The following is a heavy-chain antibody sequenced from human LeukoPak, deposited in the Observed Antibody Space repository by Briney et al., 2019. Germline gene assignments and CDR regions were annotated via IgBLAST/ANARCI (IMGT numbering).Heavy chain of an antibody. CDR2: IYYSGST. CDR1: GGSISSYY. V-gene: IGHV4-59*08. Sequence: PSETLSLTCTVSGGSISSYYWSWIRQPPGKGLEWIGYIYYSGSTNYNPSLKSRVTISVDTSKNQFSLKLSSVTAADTAVYYCARHLVVGSSPRNYFDYWGQGTLVTVSS. J-gene: IGHJ4*02. CDR3: ARHLVVGSSPRNYFDY. D-gene: IGHD6-13*01.